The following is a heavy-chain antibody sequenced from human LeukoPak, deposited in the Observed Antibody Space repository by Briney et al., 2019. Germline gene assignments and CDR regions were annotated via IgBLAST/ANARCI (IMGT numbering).Heavy chain of an antibody. Sequence: GASVKVSCKASGGTFSSYAISWVRQAPGQGLEWMGGIIPIFGTANYAQKFQGRVTITADESTSTAYMELSSLRSEDTAVYYCARVWFGETRRTNWYMDVWGKGTTVTISS. V-gene: IGHV1-69*13. D-gene: IGHD3-10*01. CDR3: ARVWFGETRRTNWYMDV. J-gene: IGHJ6*03. CDR1: GGTFSSYA. CDR2: IIPIFGTA.